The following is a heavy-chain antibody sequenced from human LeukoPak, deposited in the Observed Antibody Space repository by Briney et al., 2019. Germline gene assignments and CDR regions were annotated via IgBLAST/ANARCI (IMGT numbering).Heavy chain of an antibody. D-gene: IGHD5-18*01. V-gene: IGHV1-18*01. CDR1: GYTFTSYG. J-gene: IGHJ4*02. Sequence: ASVKVSCKASGYTFTSYGISWVRQAPGQGLEWMGWISAYNGNTKYAQNLQGRVTMTTDTSTSTAYMELRSLRSDDTAVYYCARVAWGTAMVTGEPDYWGQGTLVIVSS. CDR3: ARVAWGTAMVTGEPDY. CDR2: ISAYNGNT.